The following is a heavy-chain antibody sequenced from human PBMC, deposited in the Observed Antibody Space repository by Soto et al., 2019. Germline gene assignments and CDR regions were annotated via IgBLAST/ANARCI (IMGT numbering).Heavy chain of an antibody. J-gene: IGHJ6*02. V-gene: IGHV3-7*03. CDR1: GFTFGAYY. CDR2: IKQDGSER. CDR3: ARERRLTTPYYYYVTDV. Sequence: QPGGSLRLSCAASGFTFGAYYMTWVRQAPGKGLEWVANIKQDGSERNYVDSVKGRFTVSRDNAKNSLYLQLNSLRAEDTAMYYCARERRLTTPYYYYVTDVWGQGTTVTVSS. D-gene: IGHD4-4*01.